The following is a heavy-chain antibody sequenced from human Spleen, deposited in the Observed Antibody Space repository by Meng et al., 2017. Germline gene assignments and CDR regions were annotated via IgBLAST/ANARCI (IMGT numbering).Heavy chain of an antibody. CDR1: GYSISSGYY. Sequence: SETLSLTCTVSGYSISSGYYWGWIRQPPGKSLEWIGNIYYRGDTYYNPSLKSRVIVSVDTSRNQFSLKLNSVTAADTAVYYCASAKAGLGIDYWGQGTLVTVSS. CDR2: IYYRGDT. J-gene: IGHJ4*02. V-gene: IGHV4-38-2*02. CDR3: ASAKAGLGIDY. D-gene: IGHD1-14*01.